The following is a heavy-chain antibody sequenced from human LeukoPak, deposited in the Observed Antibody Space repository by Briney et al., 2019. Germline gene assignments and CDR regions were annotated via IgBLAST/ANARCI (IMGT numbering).Heavy chain of an antibody. CDR3: ARLAVRYYDSSGYFDS. Sequence: SETLSLTCTVSGGSISSHYWTWIRQSPGKGLEWIGYVDYAGITNYKSSLQSRVTISADTPKNEFSLRLTSVTAADTAVYFCARLAVRYYDSSGYFDSWGQGTLVTVSS. D-gene: IGHD3-22*01. CDR2: VDYAGIT. CDR1: GGSISSHY. J-gene: IGHJ4*02. V-gene: IGHV4-59*08.